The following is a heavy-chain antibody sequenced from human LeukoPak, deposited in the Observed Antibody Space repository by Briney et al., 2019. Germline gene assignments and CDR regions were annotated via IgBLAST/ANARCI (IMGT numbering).Heavy chain of an antibody. V-gene: IGHV4-30-4*01. J-gene: IGHJ4*02. CDR1: GGSISSGDYY. CDR3: AREPAAMGFDY. CDR2: IYYSGSP. D-gene: IGHD2-2*01. Sequence: SETLSLTCTVSGGSISSGDYYWSWIRQPPGKGLEWIGYIYYSGSPYYNPSLKGRVTISVDMSKNQFSLKLSSVTAADTAVYYCAREPAAMGFDYWGQGTPVTVSS.